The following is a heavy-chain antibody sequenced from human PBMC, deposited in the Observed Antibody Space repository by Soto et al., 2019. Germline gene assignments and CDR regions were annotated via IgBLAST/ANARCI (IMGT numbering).Heavy chain of an antibody. CDR1: GGSISSSSYY. J-gene: IGHJ6*02. D-gene: IGHD6-19*01. Sequence: SETLSLTCTVSGGSISSSSYYWGWIRQPPGKGLEWIGYIYYSGSTNYNPSLKSRVTISVDTSKNQFSLKLSSVTAADTAVYYCARHGQWLVTGYFYYGMDVWGQGTTVTVSS. CDR3: ARHGQWLVTGYFYYGMDV. V-gene: IGHV4-61*05. CDR2: IYYSGST.